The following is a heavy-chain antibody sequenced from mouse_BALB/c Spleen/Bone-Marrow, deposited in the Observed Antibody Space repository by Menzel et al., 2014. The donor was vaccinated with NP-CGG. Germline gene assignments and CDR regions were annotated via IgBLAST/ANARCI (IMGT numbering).Heavy chain of an antibody. D-gene: IGHD1-1*01. CDR1: GYTFTSNW. CDR3: TRGSSYVGYAMDY. V-gene: IGHV1-69*02. CDR2: IYPSDSYT. Sequence: VQLQQSGAELVRPGASVKLSSKASGYTFTSNWINWVKQRPGQGLEWIGNIYPSDSYTNYNQKFKDKATLTVDKSSSTAYMQLSSPTSEDSAVYYCTRGSSYVGYAMDYWGQGTSVTVSS. J-gene: IGHJ4*01.